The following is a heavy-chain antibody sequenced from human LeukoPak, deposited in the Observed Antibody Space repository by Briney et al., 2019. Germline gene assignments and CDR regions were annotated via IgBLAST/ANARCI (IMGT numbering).Heavy chain of an antibody. CDR3: ARGLWFGDKTPPYFDY. Sequence: KTSETLSLTCTVSGGSISSSNYYWSWIRQPAGKGLEWIGRIYTSGTTNYNPSLKSRVTISIDTSKNQFSLKLSSVTAADTAVYYCARGLWFGDKTPPYFDYWGQGTLVTVSS. D-gene: IGHD3-10*01. CDR1: GGSISSSNYY. V-gene: IGHV4-61*02. J-gene: IGHJ4*02. CDR2: IYTSGTT.